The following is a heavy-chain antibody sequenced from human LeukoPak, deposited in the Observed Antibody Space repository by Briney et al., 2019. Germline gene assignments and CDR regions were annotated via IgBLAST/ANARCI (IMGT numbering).Heavy chain of an antibody. V-gene: IGHV3-23*01. J-gene: IGHJ4*02. CDR3: AKDLISVAGTIGY. D-gene: IGHD6-19*01. CDR2: ISGSGGST. CDR1: GFTFSSYA. Sequence: PGGSLRLSCAASGFTFSSYAMNWVRQAPLKGLEWVSAISGSGGSTYYADSVKGRFTISRDNSKNTLYLQMNSPRAADTAVYYCAKDLISVAGTIGYWGQGTLVTVSS.